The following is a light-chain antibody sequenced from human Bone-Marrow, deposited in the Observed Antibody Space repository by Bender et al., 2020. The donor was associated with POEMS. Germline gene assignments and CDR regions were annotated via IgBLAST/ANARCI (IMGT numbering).Light chain of an antibody. J-gene: IGLJ3*02. CDR2: EGT. Sequence: QSALTQPPSVSGSPGQSVTISCTGTSSDVGSDYLVSWFQHHPGKAPKLMIYEGTKRPSGVPARFSGSKSGTSASLAISDIQSEDEGDYYCSSWDDSLSGWVFGGGTKLTVL. CDR1: SSDVGSDYL. V-gene: IGLV2-11*01. CDR3: SSWDDSLSGWV.